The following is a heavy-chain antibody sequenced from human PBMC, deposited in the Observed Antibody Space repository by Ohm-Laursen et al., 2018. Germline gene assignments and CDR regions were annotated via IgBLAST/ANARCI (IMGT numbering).Heavy chain of an antibody. V-gene: IGHV1-8*01. Sequence: SVKVSCKASGYTFTTYDINWVRQATGQGLEWMGWMNPNSGNTGYAQKFQGRLTMTRNTSMSTAYMELSSLRSEDTAVYYCATLRGKRGWFDPWGQGTLVTVSS. CDR3: ATLRGKRGWFDP. J-gene: IGHJ5*02. CDR1: GYTFTTYD. CDR2: MNPNSGNT.